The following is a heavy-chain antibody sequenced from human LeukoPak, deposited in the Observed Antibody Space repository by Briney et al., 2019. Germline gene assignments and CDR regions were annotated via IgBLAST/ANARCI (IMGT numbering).Heavy chain of an antibody. Sequence: PGGSLRLSCATSGFTFSSYAMNWVRQAPGKGLEWVSSISSSSSYKYYTDSVKGRFTISRDNAKNSLYLQMNSLRAEDTAVYYCARSAAGTYYWGQGTLVTVSS. V-gene: IGHV3-21*01. CDR1: GFTFSSYA. J-gene: IGHJ4*02. CDR3: ARSAAGTYY. CDR2: ISSSSSYK. D-gene: IGHD1-1*01.